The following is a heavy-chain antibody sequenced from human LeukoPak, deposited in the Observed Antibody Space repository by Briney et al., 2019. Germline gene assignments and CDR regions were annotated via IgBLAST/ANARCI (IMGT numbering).Heavy chain of an antibody. V-gene: IGHV3-11*01. D-gene: IGHD2-15*01. CDR3: ARSNGYCDTASCGGIDY. CDR2: ITGSGSTA. J-gene: IGHJ4*02. Sequence: GGSLRLSCEFSGFSFSDYYMTWIRQAPGKGLEWLSHITGSGSTAFYADSVKGRFTISRDNAKKTLYLQLNSLRVEDTAMYYCARSNGYCDTASCGGIDYWGQGAPVTVAS. CDR1: GFSFSDYY.